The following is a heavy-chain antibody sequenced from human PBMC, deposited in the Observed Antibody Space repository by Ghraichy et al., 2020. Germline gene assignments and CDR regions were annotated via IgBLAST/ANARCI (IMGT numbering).Heavy chain of an antibody. CDR1: GGSISSYY. V-gene: IGHV4-59*08. Sequence: SETLSLTCTVSGGSISSYYWSWIRQPPGKGLEWIGYIYYSGSTNYNPSLKSRVTISVDTSKNQFSLKLSSVTAADTAVYYCARHLESGSSWHDSRTDWFDPWGQGTLVTVSS. CDR2: IYYSGST. CDR3: ARHLESGSSWHDSRTDWFDP. J-gene: IGHJ5*02. D-gene: IGHD6-13*01.